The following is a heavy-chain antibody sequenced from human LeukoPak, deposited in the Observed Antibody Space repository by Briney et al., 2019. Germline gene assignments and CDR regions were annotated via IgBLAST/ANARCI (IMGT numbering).Heavy chain of an antibody. V-gene: IGHV4-59*01. CDR2: IYYSGST. J-gene: IGHJ4*02. Sequence: SETLSLTCAVYGGSFSGYYWSWIRQPPGKGLEWIGYIYYSGSTNYNPSLKSRVTISVDTSKNQFSLKLSSVTAADTAVYYCARGWIQLWPFDYWGQGTLVTVSS. CDR3: ARGWIQLWPFDY. D-gene: IGHD5-18*01. CDR1: GGSFSGYY.